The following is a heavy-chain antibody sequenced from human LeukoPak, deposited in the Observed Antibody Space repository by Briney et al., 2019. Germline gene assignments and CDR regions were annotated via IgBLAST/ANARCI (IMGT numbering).Heavy chain of an antibody. CDR3: ARVRGDDFWSGYRHYYYMDV. J-gene: IGHJ6*03. CDR1: GGSISSYY. V-gene: IGHV4-4*09. D-gene: IGHD3-3*01. Sequence: SETLSLTCTVSGGSISSYYWSWIRQPPGKGLEWIGYIYTSGSTNYNPSLKSRATISVDTSKNQFSLKLSSVTAADTAVYYCARVRGDDFWSGYRHYYYMDVWGKGTTVTVSS. CDR2: IYTSGST.